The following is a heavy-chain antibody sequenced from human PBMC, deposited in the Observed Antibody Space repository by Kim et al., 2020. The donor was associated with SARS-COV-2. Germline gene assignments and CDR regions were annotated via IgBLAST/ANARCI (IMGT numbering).Heavy chain of an antibody. Sequence: ASVKVSCKASGYTFTSYYMHWVRQAPGQGLEWMGIINPSGGSTSYAQKFQGRVTMTRDTSTSTVYMELSSLRSEDTAVYYCARGDCGGDCPSYYYYGMDVWGQGTTVTVSS. J-gene: IGHJ6*02. CDR1: GYTFTSYY. CDR3: ARGDCGGDCPSYYYYGMDV. V-gene: IGHV1-46*01. D-gene: IGHD2-21*02. CDR2: INPSGGST.